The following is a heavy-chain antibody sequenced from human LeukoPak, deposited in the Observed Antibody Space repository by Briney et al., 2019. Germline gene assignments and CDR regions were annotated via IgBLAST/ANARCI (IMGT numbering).Heavy chain of an antibody. Sequence: GGSLRLSCAASGFAFSAYVMHWVRQAPGKGLEYVSSITSNGGDTYYANSVKDRFTISRDNSKNTLHLQMGSLRSEDMAVYYCAREERASFYLGYWGRGTLVTVSS. V-gene: IGHV3-64*01. CDR2: ITSNGGDT. D-gene: IGHD3-3*01. CDR3: AREERASFYLGY. J-gene: IGHJ4*02. CDR1: GFAFSAYV.